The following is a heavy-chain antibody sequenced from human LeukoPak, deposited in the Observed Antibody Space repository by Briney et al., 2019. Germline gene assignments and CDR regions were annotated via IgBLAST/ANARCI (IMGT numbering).Heavy chain of an antibody. D-gene: IGHD3-22*01. CDR3: ARDRPRYDSSGYPHWGINYFDY. CDR2: IYYSGST. Sequence: PSETLSLTCTVSGGSISSSSYYWGWIRQPPGKGLEWIGSIYYSGSTNYNPSLKSRVTMSVDTSKNQFSLKLSSVTAADTAVYYCARDRPRYDSSGYPHWGINYFDYWGQGTLVTVSS. V-gene: IGHV4-39*07. J-gene: IGHJ4*02. CDR1: GGSISSSSYY.